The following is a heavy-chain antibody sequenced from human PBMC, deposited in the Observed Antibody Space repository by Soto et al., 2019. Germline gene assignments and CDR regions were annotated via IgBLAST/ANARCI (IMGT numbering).Heavy chain of an antibody. J-gene: IGHJ6*02. CDR1: GGTFSSYA. V-gene: IGHV1-69*01. CDR3: ARDSTTLWFGELLPAGMDV. D-gene: IGHD3-10*01. Sequence: QVQLVQSGAEVKKPGSSVKVSCKASGGTFSSYAISWVRQAPGQGLEWMGGIIPIFGTANYAQKFQGRVTITADESTSTAYMELSSLRSEDTAVYYWARDSTTLWFGELLPAGMDVWGQGTTVTVSS. CDR2: IIPIFGTA.